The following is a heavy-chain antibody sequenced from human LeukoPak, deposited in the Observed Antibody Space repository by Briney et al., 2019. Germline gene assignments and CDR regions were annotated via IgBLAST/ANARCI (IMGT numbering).Heavy chain of an antibody. D-gene: IGHD6-13*01. J-gene: IGHJ4*02. V-gene: IGHV4-59*01. Sequence: SETLSLTCTVSGGSISSYYWNWIRQPPGKGLEWIGYIYYSGTTNYNPSLKSRVTISVDTSKNQSSLTLSSVTAADTAVYYCARGVYIAAAQYGYWGQGPLVTVSS. CDR1: GGSISSYY. CDR2: IYYSGTT. CDR3: ARGVYIAAAQYGY.